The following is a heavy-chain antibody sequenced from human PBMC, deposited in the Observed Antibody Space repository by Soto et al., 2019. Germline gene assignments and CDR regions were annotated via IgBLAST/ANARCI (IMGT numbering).Heavy chain of an antibody. CDR3: ARTNYYYYGMDV. V-gene: IGHV1-2*04. CDR2: INPNSGGT. J-gene: IGHJ6*02. Sequence: ASVKVSCKASGYTFTGYYMHWVRQAPGQGLEWMGWINPNSGGTNYAQKFQGWVTMTRDTSISTAYMELSRLRSDDTAVYYCARTNYYYYGMDVWGQGTTVTVSS. CDR1: GYTFTGYY.